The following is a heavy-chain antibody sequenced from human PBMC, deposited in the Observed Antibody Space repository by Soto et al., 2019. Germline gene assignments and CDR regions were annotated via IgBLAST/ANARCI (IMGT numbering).Heavy chain of an antibody. V-gene: IGHV3-7*03. D-gene: IGHD5-18*01. CDR1: GFTFSSYW. J-gene: IGHJ5*02. CDR3: ARRTATYGGDWFDP. Sequence: PGGSLRLSCAAPGFTFSSYWMSWVRQAPGKGLEWVANIKQDGSEKYYVDSVKGRFTISRDNAKNSLYLQMNSLRAEDTAVYYCARRTATYGGDWFDPWGQGTLVTVSS. CDR2: IKQDGSEK.